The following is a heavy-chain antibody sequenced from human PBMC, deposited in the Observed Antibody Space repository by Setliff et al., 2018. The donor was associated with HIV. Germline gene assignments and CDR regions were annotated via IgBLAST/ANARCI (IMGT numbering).Heavy chain of an antibody. J-gene: IGHJ6*03. CDR1: GGTFSSFA. CDR3: ARETYYGSGSYLPTEYYYYYMDV. Sequence: VKVSCKASGGTFSSFAISWVRQAPGQGLEWMGGITPIFGTANYAQKFQGRVTITTDESTTTAYMELRSLRSEDTAVYYCARETYYGSGSYLPTEYYYYYMDVWGKGTTVTVSS. CDR2: ITPIFGTA. V-gene: IGHV1-69*13. D-gene: IGHD3-10*01.